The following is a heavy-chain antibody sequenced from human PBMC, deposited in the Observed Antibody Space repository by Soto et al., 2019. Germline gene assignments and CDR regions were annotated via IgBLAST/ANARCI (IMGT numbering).Heavy chain of an antibody. D-gene: IGHD2-15*01. V-gene: IGHV3-30*18. CDR1: GFTFSSYG. CDR3: AKDLRPGYSPNYYCGMDV. J-gene: IGHJ6*02. Sequence: QVQLVESGGGVVQPGRSLRLSCAASGFTFSSYGMHWVRQAPGKGLEWVAVISYDGSNKYYADSVKGRFTISRDNSKNTLYLQMNRLRAEDTAVYYWAKDLRPGYSPNYYCGMDVWGQGTTVTVSS. CDR2: ISYDGSNK.